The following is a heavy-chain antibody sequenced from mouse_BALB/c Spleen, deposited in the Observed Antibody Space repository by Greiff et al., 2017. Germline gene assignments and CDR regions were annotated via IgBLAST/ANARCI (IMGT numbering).Heavy chain of an antibody. CDR2: INPSNGRT. CDR1: GYTFTSYW. V-gene: IGHV1S81*02. CDR3: ARYDGRGYAMDY. D-gene: IGHD2-3*01. J-gene: IGHJ4*01. Sequence: QVQLQQPGAELVKPGASVKLSCKASGYTFTSYWMHWVKQRPGQGLEWIGEINPSNGRTNYNEKFKSKATLTVDKSSSTAYMQLSSLTSEASAVYYCARYDGRGYAMDYWGQGTSVTVSS.